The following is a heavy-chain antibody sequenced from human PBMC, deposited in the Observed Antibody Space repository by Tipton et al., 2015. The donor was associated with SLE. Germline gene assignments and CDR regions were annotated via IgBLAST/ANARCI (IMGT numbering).Heavy chain of an antibody. J-gene: IGHJ6*02. V-gene: IGHV1-18*04. CDR2: ISAYNGNT. CDR1: GYTFTGYY. Sequence: QLVQSGAEVKKPGASMKVSCKASGYTFTGYYIHWVRQAPGQGLQWMGWISAYNGNTNYAQKLQGRVTMTTDTSTSTAYMELRSLRSDDTAVYYCARGVCSSTSCDYGMDVWGQGTTVTVSS. CDR3: ARGVCSSTSCDYGMDV. D-gene: IGHD2-2*01.